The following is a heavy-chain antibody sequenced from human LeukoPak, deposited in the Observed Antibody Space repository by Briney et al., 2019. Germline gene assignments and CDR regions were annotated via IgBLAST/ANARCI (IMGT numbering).Heavy chain of an antibody. CDR3: AREGAYCGGDCYPDY. D-gene: IGHD2-21*02. Sequence: PSGTLSLTCAVSGGSISSSNWWSWVRQPPGKGLEWIGEIYHSGSTNYNPSLKSRVTISVDTSKNQFSLKLSSVTAADTAVYYCAREGAYCGGDCYPDYWGQGTLVTVSS. CDR1: GGSISSSNW. J-gene: IGHJ4*02. CDR2: IYHSGST. V-gene: IGHV4-4*02.